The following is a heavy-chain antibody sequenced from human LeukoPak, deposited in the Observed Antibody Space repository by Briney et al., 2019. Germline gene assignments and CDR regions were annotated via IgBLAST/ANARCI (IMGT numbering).Heavy chain of an antibody. CDR3: ARHIVGYDYVWGSYSLYFDY. CDR1: GGSISSYY. J-gene: IGHJ4*02. V-gene: IGHV4-59*08. D-gene: IGHD3-16*01. Sequence: SETLSLTCTVSGGSISSYYWSWIRQPPGKGLEWIGYIYYSGSTNYNPSLKSRVTISVDTSKNQFSLKLSSVTAADTAVYYCARHIVGYDYVWGSYSLYFDYWGQGTLVTVSS. CDR2: IYYSGST.